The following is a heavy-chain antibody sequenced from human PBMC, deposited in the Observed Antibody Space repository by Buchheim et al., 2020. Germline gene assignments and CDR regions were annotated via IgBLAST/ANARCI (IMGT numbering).Heavy chain of an antibody. Sequence: QVQLVESGGGVVQPGKSLRLSCAASGFTFSSYGMHWVRQAPGKGLEWVAVIWYDGSNKYYAYSVKGRFTMSRDNSKNTLFLQMNSLGAEDTAVYYWARGGYYGSGSYSLYWFFDLWGRGTL. V-gene: IGHV3-33*01. J-gene: IGHJ2*01. CDR3: ARGGYYGSGSYSLYWFFDL. CDR2: IWYDGSNK. CDR1: GFTFSSYG. D-gene: IGHD3-10*01.